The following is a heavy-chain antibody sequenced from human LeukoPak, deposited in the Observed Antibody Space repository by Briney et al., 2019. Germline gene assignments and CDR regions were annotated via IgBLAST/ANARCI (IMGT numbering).Heavy chain of an antibody. Sequence: PGRSLRLSCAASGFTFSSYGMHWVRQALGKGLEWVAVIWYDGSNKYYADSVKGRFTISRDNSKNTLYLQMNSLRAEDTAVYYCARGYYDFWSGYYWANYYYYGMDVWAKGPRSPSP. J-gene: IGHJ6*02. V-gene: IGHV3-33*01. CDR3: ARGYYDFWSGYYWANYYYYGMDV. CDR2: IWYDGSNK. CDR1: GFTFSSYG. D-gene: IGHD3-3*01.